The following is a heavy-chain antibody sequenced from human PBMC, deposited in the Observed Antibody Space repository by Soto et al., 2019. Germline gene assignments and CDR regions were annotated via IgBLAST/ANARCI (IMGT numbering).Heavy chain of an antibody. CDR2: INHSGST. CDR3: ARGPVAAAGTYGMDV. Sequence: QVQLQQWGAGLLKPSETLSLTCAVYGGSFSGYYWSWIRQPPGKGLEWIGEINHSGSTNYNPSLKSRVTIXXDXSXXQFSLKLSSVTAADTAVYYCARGPVAAAGTYGMDVWGQGTTVTVSS. J-gene: IGHJ6*02. D-gene: IGHD6-13*01. CDR1: GGSFSGYY. V-gene: IGHV4-34*01.